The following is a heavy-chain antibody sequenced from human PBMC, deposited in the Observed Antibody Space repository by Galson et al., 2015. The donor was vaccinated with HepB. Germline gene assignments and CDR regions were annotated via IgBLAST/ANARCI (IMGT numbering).Heavy chain of an antibody. V-gene: IGHV4-59*01. D-gene: IGHD3-22*01. Sequence: SEPLSLTCTVSGGSISSYYWSWIRQPPGKGLEWIGYIYYSGSTNYNPSLKSRVTTSVDTSKNQFSLKLSSVTAADTAVYYCARDGGGYYDSSGYYSDAFDIWGQGTMVTVSS. CDR1: GGSISSYY. J-gene: IGHJ3*02. CDR3: ARDGGGYYDSSGYYSDAFDI. CDR2: IYYSGST.